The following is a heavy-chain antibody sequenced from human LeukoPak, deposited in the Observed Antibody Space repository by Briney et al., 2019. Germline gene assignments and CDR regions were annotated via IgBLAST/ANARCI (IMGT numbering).Heavy chain of an antibody. Sequence: SETLSLTCTVSGGSITSYYWSWIRQPAGKGLEWIGRIYNSGNTNYNSSLKSRVTMSVDTSKNQFPLKLTSVTAADTAVYYCARDHGEWGQGTLVTVSS. V-gene: IGHV4-4*07. CDR2: IYNSGNT. J-gene: IGHJ4*02. D-gene: IGHD3-10*01. CDR3: ARDHGE. CDR1: GGSITSYY.